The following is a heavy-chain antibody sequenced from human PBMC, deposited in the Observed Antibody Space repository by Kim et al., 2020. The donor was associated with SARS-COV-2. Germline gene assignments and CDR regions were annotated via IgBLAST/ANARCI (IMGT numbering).Heavy chain of an antibody. D-gene: IGHD6-13*01. CDR1: DFTFRGYW. CDR2: IKEDGSVK. V-gene: IGHV3-7*03. Sequence: GGSLRLSCAASDFTFRGYWMSWVRQAPGKGLEWVANIKEDGSVKQYVGSVKGRFTISRDNSKNLLYLQMNSLRADDMAVYYCARDDVLSYTSSWDSWGRGTLVTVSS. J-gene: IGHJ4*02. CDR3: ARDDVLSYTSSWDS.